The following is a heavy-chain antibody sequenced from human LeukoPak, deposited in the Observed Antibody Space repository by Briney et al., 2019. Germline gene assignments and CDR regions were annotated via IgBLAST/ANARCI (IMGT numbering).Heavy chain of an antibody. CDR1: GYTFTSYD. Sequence: ASVTVSCTASGYTFTSYDINWVRQAPGQGLEWMGCMNPNSGNTGYAQKFQGRVTMTRNTSISTAYMELSSLRSEDTAVYYCARFVVVTATDYYYGMDVWGQGTTVTVSS. J-gene: IGHJ6*02. CDR3: ARFVVVTATDYYYGMDV. CDR2: MNPNSGNT. D-gene: IGHD2-21*02. V-gene: IGHV1-8*01.